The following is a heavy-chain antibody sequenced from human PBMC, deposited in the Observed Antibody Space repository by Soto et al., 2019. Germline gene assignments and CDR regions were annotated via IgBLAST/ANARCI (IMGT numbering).Heavy chain of an antibody. J-gene: IGHJ4*02. CDR2: IWHDGGNK. V-gene: IGHV3-33*08. D-gene: IGHD3-16*01. CDR3: ARDGDVNTGFGKDY. Sequence: GGSLRLSCAASGLTFSRYAMNWVRQAPGKGLEWVAFIWHDGGNKFYAESVKGRFTISRDNSKNTLYLQMTSLSAEDTAMYYCARDGDVNTGFGKDYWGQGTLVTVSS. CDR1: GLTFSRYA.